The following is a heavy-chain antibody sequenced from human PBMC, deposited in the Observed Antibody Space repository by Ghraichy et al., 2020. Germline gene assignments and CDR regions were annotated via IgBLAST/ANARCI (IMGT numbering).Heavy chain of an antibody. CDR2: ISSSSTI. D-gene: IGHD2-15*01. CDR3: ASFVVVVAANTFPPR. J-gene: IGHJ4*02. Sequence: GSLRLSCAASGFTFSSYSMNWVRQAPGKGLEWVSYISSSSTIYYADSVKGRFTISRDNAKNSLYLQMNSLRDEDTAVYYCASFVVVVAANTFPPRWGQGTLVTVSS. CDR1: GFTFSSYS. V-gene: IGHV3-48*02.